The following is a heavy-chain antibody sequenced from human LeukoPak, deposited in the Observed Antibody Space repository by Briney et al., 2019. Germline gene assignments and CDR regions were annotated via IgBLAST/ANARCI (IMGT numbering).Heavy chain of an antibody. CDR3: ARESIAVAGAPLDY. V-gene: IGHV3-48*03. Sequence: GGSLRLSCAASGFTFSSYEMNWVRQAPGKGLEWVSYISSGSTIYDADSVKGRFTISRDNAKNSLYLQMNSLRAEDTAVYYCARESIAVAGAPLDYWGQGTLVTVSS. J-gene: IGHJ4*02. D-gene: IGHD6-19*01. CDR1: GFTFSSYE. CDR2: ISSGSTI.